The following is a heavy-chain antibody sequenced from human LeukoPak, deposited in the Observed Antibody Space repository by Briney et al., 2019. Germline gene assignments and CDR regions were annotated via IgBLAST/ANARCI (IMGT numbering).Heavy chain of an antibody. V-gene: IGHV4-34*01. J-gene: IGHJ4*02. CDR2: INHSGST. CDR3: ARVEGSYGF. Sequence: SETLSLTCAAYGGSFSGYYWSWIRQPPGKGLEWIGEINHSGSTNYNPSLKSRVTISVDTSKNQFSLKLSSVTAADTAVYYCARVEGSYGFWGQGTLVTVSS. D-gene: IGHD5-18*01. CDR1: GGSFSGYY.